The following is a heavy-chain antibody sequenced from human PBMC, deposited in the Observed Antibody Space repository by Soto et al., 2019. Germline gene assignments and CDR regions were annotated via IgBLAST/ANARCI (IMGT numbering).Heavy chain of an antibody. D-gene: IGHD2-8*01. CDR3: VSQRTSVLTQAYFDY. Sequence: SETLSLTCTVSGGSVSNSNYYWGWIRQSPGKGLEWVGSVYYRGRSYSKSSVKSRVTISVDTSKNQFSLNLNSVTASDTAVYYCVSQRTSVLTQAYFDYWGPGALVTVSS. CDR1: GGSVSNSNYY. V-gene: IGHV4-39*01. J-gene: IGHJ4*02. CDR2: VYYRGRS.